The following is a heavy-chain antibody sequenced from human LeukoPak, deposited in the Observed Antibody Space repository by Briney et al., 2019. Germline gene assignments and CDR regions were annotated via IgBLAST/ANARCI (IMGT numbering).Heavy chain of an antibody. D-gene: IGHD2-15*01. V-gene: IGHV3-21*01. Sequence: GGSLRLSCVGSGFPFSSFSMNWVRQAPGKGLEWVSSIDLNGNHINYADSVKDRFTISRDNAKNSLFPQMDSLRVEDTAVYYCARDRGLGLPNWFTSWGQGTLVTVSS. CDR3: ARDRGLGLPNWFTS. CDR2: IDLNGNHI. J-gene: IGHJ5*01. CDR1: GFPFSSFS.